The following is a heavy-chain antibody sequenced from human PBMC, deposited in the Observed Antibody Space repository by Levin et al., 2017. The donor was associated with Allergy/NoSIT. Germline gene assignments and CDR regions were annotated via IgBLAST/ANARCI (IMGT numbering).Heavy chain of an antibody. CDR2: ISGSGSPT. CDR3: ARGLYDF. D-gene: IGHD2-8*02. Sequence: LSLTCAASGFTFDIYGMNWVRQAPGKRLEWVSHISGSGSPTYYADPVRGRFTISRDNAKKSLFLQMSSLRVEDTAVYYCARGLYDFWGQGAMVTVSS. V-gene: IGHV3-48*03. J-gene: IGHJ4*02. CDR1: GFTFDIYG.